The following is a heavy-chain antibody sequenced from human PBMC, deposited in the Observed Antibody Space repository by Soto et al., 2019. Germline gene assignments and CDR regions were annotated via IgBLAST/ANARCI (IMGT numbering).Heavy chain of an antibody. Sequence: EVQRLESGGGLVQPGGSLRLSCAASGFTFSSYAMSWVRQAPGKGLEWVSAISGSDGSTFYADSVKGRFTISRDDSKNTLYLQMNSLRAEDTAVYYCAKGPGMYSDFDCWGQATLVTVSS. CDR1: GFTFSSYA. V-gene: IGHV3-23*01. CDR3: AKGPGMYSDFDC. D-gene: IGHD2-8*01. J-gene: IGHJ4*02. CDR2: ISGSDGST.